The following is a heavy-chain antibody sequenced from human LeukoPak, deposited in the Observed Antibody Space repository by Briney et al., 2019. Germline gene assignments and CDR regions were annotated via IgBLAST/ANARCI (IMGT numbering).Heavy chain of an antibody. J-gene: IGHJ4*02. CDR2: IYHIGSN. CDR3: ARQGGATKFDY. CDR1: GYSISSGYY. V-gene: IGHV4-38-2*01. Sequence: SETLSLTCAVSGYSISSGYYWGWIRQPPGKGLEWIGSIYHIGSNYYNPALKSRVTISVDTSKNQFSLKLSSVTAADTAVYYCARQGGATKFDYWGQGTLVTVSS. D-gene: IGHD5-12*01.